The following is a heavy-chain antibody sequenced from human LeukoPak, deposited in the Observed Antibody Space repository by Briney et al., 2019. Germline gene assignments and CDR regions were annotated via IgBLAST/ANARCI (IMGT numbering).Heavy chain of an antibody. D-gene: IGHD3-16*02. CDR2: IYHSGTT. Sequence: SQTLSLTCTVSGGSITSGGYYWSWIRQSPGKGLEWIGYIYHSGTTYYNPSLKSRVTISVDTSKNQFSLKLSSVTAADTAVYYCARGNRREYDYVWGSYRPYLDYWGQGTLVTVSS. CDR1: GGSITSGGYY. V-gene: IGHV4-31*02. CDR3: ARGNRREYDYVWGSYRPYLDY. J-gene: IGHJ4*02.